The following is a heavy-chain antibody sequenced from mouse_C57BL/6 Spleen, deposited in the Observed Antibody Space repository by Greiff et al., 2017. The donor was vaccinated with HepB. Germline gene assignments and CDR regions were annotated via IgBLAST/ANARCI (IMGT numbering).Heavy chain of an antibody. CDR1: GYAFSSSW. CDR3: ARYYGSSLAMDY. J-gene: IGHJ4*01. D-gene: IGHD1-1*01. Sequence: VQLQQSGPELVKPGTSVKISCKASGYAFSSSWMNWVKQRPGKGLEWIGRIYPGDGDTNYNGKFKGKATLTADKSSSTAYMQLSSLTSEDSAVYFCARYYGSSLAMDYWGQGTSVTVSS. V-gene: IGHV1-82*01. CDR2: IYPGDGDT.